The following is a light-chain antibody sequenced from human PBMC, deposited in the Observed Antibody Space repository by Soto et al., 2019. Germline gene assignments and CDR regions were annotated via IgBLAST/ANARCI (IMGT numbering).Light chain of an antibody. Sequence: EIVFTQSPCTLSVSQGERATLSCRASHSVGSNYLAWYQQKPGQAPRLLIYGASSRATGIPDRFSGSGSGTDFTLTINRLEPEDFAVYHCHQYGGSPQTFCQGTKVDIK. CDR2: GAS. J-gene: IGKJ1*01. CDR1: HSVGSNY. V-gene: IGKV3-20*01. CDR3: HQYGGSPQT.